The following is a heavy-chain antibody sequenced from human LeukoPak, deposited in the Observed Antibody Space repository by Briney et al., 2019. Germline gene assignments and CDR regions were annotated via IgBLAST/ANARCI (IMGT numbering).Heavy chain of an antibody. CDR1: GFXVTNNY. V-gene: IGHV3-53*01. J-gene: IGHJ4*02. D-gene: IGHD5-24*01. Sequence: GGSLRLSCAVSGFXVTNNYISWVRQAPGKGQEWVSVFYVGGATYYAASVKGRFTISRDNSENTLYLQMKSLRAEDPAVYYCARGDGYNFFDYWGQGTLVTVSS. CDR2: FYVGGAT. CDR3: ARGDGYNFFDY.